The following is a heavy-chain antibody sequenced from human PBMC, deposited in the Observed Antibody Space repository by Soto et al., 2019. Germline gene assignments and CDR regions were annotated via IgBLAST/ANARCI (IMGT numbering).Heavy chain of an antibody. V-gene: IGHV1-69*06. Sequence: SVKVSCKASGGTFSSYAISWVRQAPGQGLEWMGGIIPIFGTANYAQKFQGRVTITADKSTSTAYMELSSLRSEDTAVYYCARAITYYYDSSGYYWWFDPWGQGTLVTVSS. CDR3: ARAITYYYDSSGYYWWFDP. J-gene: IGHJ5*02. CDR2: IIPIFGTA. D-gene: IGHD3-22*01. CDR1: GGTFSSYA.